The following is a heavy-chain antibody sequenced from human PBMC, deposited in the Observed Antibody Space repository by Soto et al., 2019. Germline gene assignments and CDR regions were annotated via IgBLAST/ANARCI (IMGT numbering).Heavy chain of an antibody. CDR1: GGSISSSSYY. Sequence: QLQLQESGPGLVKPSETLSLTCIVSGGSISSSSYYWGWIRQPPGKGLEWIGSIYSGSTYYNPSPRSRVTISVDPSKTQFSLKLSSVTAADTAVYYCAKGGSGSYSNAFDIWGQGTMVTVSS. V-gene: IGHV4-39*01. J-gene: IGHJ3*02. CDR3: AKGGSGSYSNAFDI. CDR2: IYSGST. D-gene: IGHD3-10*01.